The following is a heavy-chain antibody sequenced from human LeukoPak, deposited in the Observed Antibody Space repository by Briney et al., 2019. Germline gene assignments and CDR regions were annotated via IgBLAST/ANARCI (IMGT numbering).Heavy chain of an antibody. CDR3: ARAPTWLQNTGEGYFDY. D-gene: IGHD5-24*01. CDR2: MTYDGSNK. V-gene: IGHV3-30-3*01. Sequence: QPGRSLRLSCAASGFTFSSYAMQWVRQAPGKGLEWVAVMTYDGSNKFYADSVKGRFTVSRDNSKSTRFLEMNSLRAEDSAVYYSARAPTWLQNTGEGYFDYCGQGSLVIVSS. CDR1: GFTFSSYA. J-gene: IGHJ4*02.